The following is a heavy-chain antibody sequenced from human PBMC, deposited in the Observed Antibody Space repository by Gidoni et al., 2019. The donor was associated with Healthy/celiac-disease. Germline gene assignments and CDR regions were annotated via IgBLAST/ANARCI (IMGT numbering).Heavy chain of an antibody. CDR1: GGSFSGYY. D-gene: IGHD2-15*01. CDR3: ARGVGCSGGSCYFNWFDP. J-gene: IGHJ5*02. CDR2: INHSGST. Sequence: QVQLQQWGAGLLKPSETLSPTCAVHGGSFSGYYWSWIRQPPGKGLEWIGEINHSGSTNNNPSLKSRVTISVDTSKNQFSLKLSSVTAADTAVYYCARGVGCSGGSCYFNWFDPWGQGTLVTVSS. V-gene: IGHV4-34*01.